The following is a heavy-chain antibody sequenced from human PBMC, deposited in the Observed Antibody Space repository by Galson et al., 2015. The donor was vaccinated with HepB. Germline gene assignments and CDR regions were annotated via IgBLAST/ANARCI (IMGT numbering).Heavy chain of an antibody. V-gene: IGHV1-24*01. D-gene: IGHD6-19*01. Sequence: SVKVSCKVSGSTLTELSMHWVRQAPGKGLEWMGGFDPEDGETIYAQKFQGRVTMTEDTSTDTAYMELSSLRSEDTAVYYCATGFGAVAGTGFDYWGQGTLVTVSS. CDR2: FDPEDGET. CDR3: ATGFGAVAGTGFDY. J-gene: IGHJ4*02. CDR1: GSTLTELS.